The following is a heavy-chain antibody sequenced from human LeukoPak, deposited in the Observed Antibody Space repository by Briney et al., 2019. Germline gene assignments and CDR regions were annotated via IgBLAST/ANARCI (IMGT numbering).Heavy chain of an antibody. CDR2: IIPIFGTA. Sequence: SVKVSCKASGGTFSSYAISWVRQAPGQGLEWMGGIIPIFGTANYAQKLQGRVTITADKSTSTAYMELSSLRSEDTAVYYCATSTVTTYYYGMDVWGKGTTVTVFS. J-gene: IGHJ6*04. V-gene: IGHV1-69*06. D-gene: IGHD4-17*01. CDR1: GGTFSSYA. CDR3: ATSTVTTYYYGMDV.